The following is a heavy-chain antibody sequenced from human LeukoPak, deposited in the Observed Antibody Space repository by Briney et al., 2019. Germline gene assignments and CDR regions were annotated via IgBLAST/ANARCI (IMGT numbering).Heavy chain of an antibody. CDR2: ISGSGGST. CDR1: GFTFSSYA. V-gene: IGHV3-23*01. D-gene: IGHD3-22*01. Sequence: AGGSLRLSCAASGFTFSSYAMSRVRQAPGKGLEWVSAISGSGGSTYYADSVKGRFTISRDNSKNTLYLQMNSLRAEDTAVYYCAKSPEGGPITMIVVVITTFFDYWGQGTLVTVSS. CDR3: AKSPEGGPITMIVVVITTFFDY. J-gene: IGHJ4*02.